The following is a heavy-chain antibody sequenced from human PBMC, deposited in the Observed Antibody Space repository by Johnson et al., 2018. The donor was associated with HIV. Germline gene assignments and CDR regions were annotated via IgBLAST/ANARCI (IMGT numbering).Heavy chain of an antibody. CDR1: GFTFSSYG. CDR3: ARDATYYYDSSGYHDAFDI. Sequence: QMQLVESGGGVVQPGRSLRLSCAASGFTFSSYGMHWVRQAPGKGLECVAVISYDGSNKYYADSVKGRFTISRDNSKNTLYLQMNSLRAEDTAVYYCARDATYYYDSSGYHDAFDIWGQGTMVTVSS. V-gene: IGHV3-30*03. D-gene: IGHD3-22*01. CDR2: ISYDGSNK. J-gene: IGHJ3*02.